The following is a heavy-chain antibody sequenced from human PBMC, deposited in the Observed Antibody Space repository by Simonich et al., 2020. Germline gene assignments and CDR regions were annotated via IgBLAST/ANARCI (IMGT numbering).Heavy chain of an antibody. CDR2: YNPNSGGT. V-gene: IGHV1-2*02. CDR3: ARSHIAAAGTGYFQH. J-gene: IGHJ1*01. CDR1: GYTFTGYY. D-gene: IGHD6-13*01. Sequence: QVQLVQSGAEVKKPGASVKVSCKASGYTFTGYYMHWVRQAPGQGLEWRGWYNPNSGGTNYAQKFQGRVTMTRDTSISTAYMELSRLRSDDTAVYYCARSHIAAAGTGYFQHWGQGTLVTVSS.